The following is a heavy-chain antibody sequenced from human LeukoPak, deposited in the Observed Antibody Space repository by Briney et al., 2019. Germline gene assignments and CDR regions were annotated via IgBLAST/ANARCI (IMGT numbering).Heavy chain of an antibody. Sequence: PGGSLRLSCAVPGFTFSDYAMSWVRQAPGKGLEWVSGISGSGAYSYYADSVKGRFTISRDNSKNTLYLQMNSLRAEDTAVYYCAKDQEWELPDFDYWGQGTLVTVSS. J-gene: IGHJ4*02. CDR1: GFTFSDYA. CDR2: ISGSGAYS. CDR3: AKDQEWELPDFDY. D-gene: IGHD1-26*01. V-gene: IGHV3-23*01.